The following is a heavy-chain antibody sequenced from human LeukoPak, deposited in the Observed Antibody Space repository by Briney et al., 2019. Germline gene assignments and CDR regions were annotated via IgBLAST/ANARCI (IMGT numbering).Heavy chain of an antibody. CDR3: ATGGEGNCSGGSCYSGILFDP. Sequence: ASVKVSCKVSGYTLTELSMHWVRQAPGKGLEWMGGFDPEDGETIYAQKFQGRVTVTEDTSTDTAYMELSSLRSEDTAVYYCATGGEGNCSGGSCYSGILFDPWGQGTLVTVSS. CDR1: GYTLTELS. D-gene: IGHD2-15*01. J-gene: IGHJ5*02. CDR2: FDPEDGET. V-gene: IGHV1-24*01.